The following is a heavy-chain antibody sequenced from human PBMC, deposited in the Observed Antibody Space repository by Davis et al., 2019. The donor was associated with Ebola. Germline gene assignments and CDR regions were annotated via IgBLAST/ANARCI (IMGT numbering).Heavy chain of an antibody. V-gene: IGHV3-15*05. Sequence: GGSLRLSCAVSGFTFSDAWMTWVRQVPGKGLEWLGRIKSKSDGETTDYAAPVKDRFIISRDDSRSVMYLQMNNLKSEDTALYYCSTIDNGLTMLQGYDYWGQGTLVTVSS. CDR1: GFTFSDAW. D-gene: IGHD5/OR15-5a*01. CDR2: IKSKSDGETT. J-gene: IGHJ4*02. CDR3: STIDNGLTMLQGYDY.